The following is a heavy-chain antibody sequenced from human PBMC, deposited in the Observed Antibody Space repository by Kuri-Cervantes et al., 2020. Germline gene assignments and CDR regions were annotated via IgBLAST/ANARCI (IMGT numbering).Heavy chain of an antibody. J-gene: IGHJ4*02. CDR1: GFTFSSYG. V-gene: IGHV3-30*02. Sequence: GGSLRLSCAASGFTFSSYGMHWVRQAPGKGLEWVAIIGFDGSKKYYADSVKGRFTISRDNLKNTLDLQMNSLRAEDTALYYCAKGGAGLYSSSWYFGYWGQGTLVTDSS. CDR3: AKGGAGLYSSSWYFGY. D-gene: IGHD6-13*01. CDR2: IGFDGSKK.